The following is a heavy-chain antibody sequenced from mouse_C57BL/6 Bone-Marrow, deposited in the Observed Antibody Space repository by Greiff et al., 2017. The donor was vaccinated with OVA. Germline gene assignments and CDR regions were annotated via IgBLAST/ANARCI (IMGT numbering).Heavy chain of an antibody. CDR3: AIKGIQYCNYENFDY. D-gene: IGHD2-10*02. J-gene: IGHJ2*01. V-gene: IGHV1-9*01. CDR2: ILPGSGST. CDR1: GYTFTGYW. Sequence: QVQLKQSGAELMKPGASVKLSCKATGYTFTGYWIEWVKQRPGHGLEWIGEILPGSGSTNYNEKFKGKATFTADTSSNTAYMQLSSLTTEDSTIYYCAIKGIQYCNYENFDYWGQGTTLTVSS.